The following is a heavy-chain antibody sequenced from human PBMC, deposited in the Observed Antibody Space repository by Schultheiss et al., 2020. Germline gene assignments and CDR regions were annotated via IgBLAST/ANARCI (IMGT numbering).Heavy chain of an antibody. CDR2: ISGSGGST. Sequence: GESLKISCAASGFTFSSYAMSWVRQAPGKGLEWVSAISGSGGSTYYADSVKGRFTISRDNSKNTLYLQMNSLRAKDTAVYYCAKGSGRFDYWGQGTLVTVSS. CDR1: GFTFSSYA. V-gene: IGHV3-23*01. CDR3: AKGSGRFDY. J-gene: IGHJ4*02. D-gene: IGHD3-10*01.